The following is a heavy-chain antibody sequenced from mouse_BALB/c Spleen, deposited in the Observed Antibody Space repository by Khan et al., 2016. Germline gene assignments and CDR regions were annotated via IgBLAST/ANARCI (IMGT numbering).Heavy chain of an antibody. Sequence: EVQLQESGPGLVKPSQSLSLTCTVTGFSITSDYAWNWIRQFPGNKLEWMGYISYSGSTSHNPSLKSRIPITRDTSKNQFFLQLNSVTTADTATYYCAINWDEEDYWGQGTLVTVSA. V-gene: IGHV3-2*02. CDR1: GFSITSDYA. CDR2: ISYSGST. J-gene: IGHJ3*01. D-gene: IGHD4-1*02. CDR3: AINWDEEDY.